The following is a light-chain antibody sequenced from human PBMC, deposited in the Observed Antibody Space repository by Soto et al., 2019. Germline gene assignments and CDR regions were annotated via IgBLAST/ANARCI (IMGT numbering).Light chain of an antibody. CDR2: GAS. CDR3: HQYGSSPRT. V-gene: IGKV3-20*01. Sequence: EIVLTQSPGTLSLSPGERATLSCRVSQSVSSSYLAWYQQKPGQAPRLLIYGASSRATGIPDRFSGSGSGTDFTLTISRLEPEDFAVYSCHQYGSSPRTFGQGTKVDIK. J-gene: IGKJ1*01. CDR1: QSVSSSY.